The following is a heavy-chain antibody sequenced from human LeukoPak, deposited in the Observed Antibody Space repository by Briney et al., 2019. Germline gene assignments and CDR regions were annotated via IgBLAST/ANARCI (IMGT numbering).Heavy chain of an antibody. CDR2: MNPNSGNT. J-gene: IGHJ4*02. Sequence: ASVKVSCKASGYTFTSYDINWVRQATGQGLEWMGWMNPNSGNTGYAQKFQGRVTMTRNTSISTAYMEVSSLRSEDTAVYYCARGRREFDYYDSSGYYHDFWGQGTLVTVSS. D-gene: IGHD3-22*01. CDR1: GYTFTSYD. V-gene: IGHV1-8*01. CDR3: ARGRREFDYYDSSGYYHDF.